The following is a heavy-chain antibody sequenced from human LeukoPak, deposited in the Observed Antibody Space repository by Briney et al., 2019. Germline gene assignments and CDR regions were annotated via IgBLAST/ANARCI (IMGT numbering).Heavy chain of an antibody. CDR3: ARMPYYDFWSGPIYYYYMDV. V-gene: IGHV3-48*01. Sequence: GGSLRLSCAASGFTFDDYAMHWVRQAPGKGLEWVSYISSSSSTIYYADSVKGRFTISRDNAKNSLYLQMNSLRAEDTAVYYCARMPYYDFWSGPIYYYYMDVWGKGTTVTVSS. CDR2: ISSSSSTI. CDR1: GFTFDDYA. D-gene: IGHD3-3*01. J-gene: IGHJ6*03.